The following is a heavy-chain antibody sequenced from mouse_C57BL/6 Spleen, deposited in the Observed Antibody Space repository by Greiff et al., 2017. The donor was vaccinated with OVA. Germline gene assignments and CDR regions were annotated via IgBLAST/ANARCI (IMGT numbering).Heavy chain of an antibody. D-gene: IGHD1-1*01. CDR1: GFNITNTY. CDR2: IDPANGNT. J-gene: IGHJ3*01. CDR3: ARSGSSWFAY. Sequence: EVMLVESVAELVRPGASVKLSCTASGFNITNTYMHWVKQRPEQGMEWIGRIDPANGNTKYAPKFQGKAPITADTASNTAYRQLSSLTSEDTAIYYCARSGSSWFAYWGQGTLVTVSA. V-gene: IGHV14-3*01.